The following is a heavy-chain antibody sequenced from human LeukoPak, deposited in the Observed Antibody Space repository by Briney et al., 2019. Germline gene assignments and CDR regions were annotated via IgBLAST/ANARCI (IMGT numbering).Heavy chain of an antibody. Sequence: GRSLRLSCAASGFTFSSYGTHWVRQAPGKGLEWVAVISYDGSNKYYADSVKGRFTISRDSSKNTLYLQMNSLRAEDTAVYYCAKSFDYWGQGTLVTVSS. CDR2: ISYDGSNK. V-gene: IGHV3-30*18. CDR3: AKSFDY. J-gene: IGHJ4*02. CDR1: GFTFSSYG.